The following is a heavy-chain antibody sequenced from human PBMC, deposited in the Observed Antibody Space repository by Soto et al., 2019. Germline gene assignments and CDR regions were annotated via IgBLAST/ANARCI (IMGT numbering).Heavy chain of an antibody. CDR2: ISHDGDNK. J-gene: IGHJ6*02. Sequence: QVQLVESGGGVVQPGRSLRLSCAASGFTFSTYGMHWVRQAPGKGLEWVALISHDGDNKNYVDSVKGRFTISRDNSKNTLYLQMNSLRAEETAVYYCAKDLRITTFGVVGAGYYYGMDVWGQGTTVTVSS. V-gene: IGHV3-30*18. CDR1: GFTFSTYG. D-gene: IGHD3-3*01. CDR3: AKDLRITTFGVVGAGYYYGMDV.